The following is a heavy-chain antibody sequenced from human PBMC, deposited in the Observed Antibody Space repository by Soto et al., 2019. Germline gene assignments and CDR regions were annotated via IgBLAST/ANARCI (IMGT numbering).Heavy chain of an antibody. J-gene: IGHJ4*02. Sequence: GASVKVSCKASGYTFTSYGISWVRQAPGQGLEWMGWISAYNGTTNYAQKVQGRVTMTTDTSTSTAYMELRSLRSEDTAVYYCESIIAAAGLYYFDYWGQGTLVTVSS. V-gene: IGHV1-18*04. CDR1: GYTFTSYG. CDR2: ISAYNGTT. D-gene: IGHD6-13*01. CDR3: ESIIAAAGLYYFDY.